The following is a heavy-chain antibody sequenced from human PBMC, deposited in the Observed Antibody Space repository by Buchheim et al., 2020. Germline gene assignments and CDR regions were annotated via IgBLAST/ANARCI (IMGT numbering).Heavy chain of an antibody. Sequence: EVQLVESGGGLVQPGGSLRLSCAASGFTFSSYSMNWVRQAPGEGLEWVSYISSASSTLYYAASVKGRFTISRDNAKNSLYLRMNSLRAEDTAVYYCARKRTDGMDVWGQGTT. CDR3: ARKRTDGMDV. CDR1: GFTFSSYS. CDR2: ISSASSTL. J-gene: IGHJ6*02. V-gene: IGHV3-48*01.